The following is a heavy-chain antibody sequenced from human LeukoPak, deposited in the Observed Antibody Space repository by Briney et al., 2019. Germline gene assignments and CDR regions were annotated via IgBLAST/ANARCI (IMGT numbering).Heavy chain of an antibody. J-gene: IGHJ3*02. CDR2: TKNRANSYTT. Sequence: GGSLRLSCAASGFTFSSYSMNWVRQAPGKGLEWVGRTKNRANSYTTEYAASVKGRFTISREDSKNSLRLQMNSLETEDTAIYYCARANDRMLFDIWGQGTMVTVSS. D-gene: IGHD3-22*01. CDR3: ARANDRMLFDI. CDR1: GFTFSSYS. V-gene: IGHV3-72*01.